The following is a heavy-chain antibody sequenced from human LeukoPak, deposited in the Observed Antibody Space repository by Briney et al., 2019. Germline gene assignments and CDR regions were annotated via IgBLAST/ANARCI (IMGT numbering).Heavy chain of an antibody. CDR3: GRDIATAVDY. D-gene: IGHD6-13*01. CDR1: GFTFSSCS. Sequence: PGGSLRLSCVVSGFTFSSCSMNWVRQAPGKGLEWVSYISSSSTTRYYADSVKGRFTISRDNAKNTLYLQMNSLRAEDTAIYYCGRDIATAVDYWGLGTLVTVSS. V-gene: IGHV3-48*04. CDR2: ISSSSTTR. J-gene: IGHJ4*02.